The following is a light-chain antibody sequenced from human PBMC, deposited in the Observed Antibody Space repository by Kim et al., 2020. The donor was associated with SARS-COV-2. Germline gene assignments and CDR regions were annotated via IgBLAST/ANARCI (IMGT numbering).Light chain of an antibody. J-gene: IGLJ3*02. CDR2: RNK. Sequence: GQRVTIACSGSSSRLGRNYVCWDQQLPGTAPKLLIYRNKQRPSGVPDRFSGSKSGTSASLAISGIRSEDEADYYWAAWDDSLSGWVFGGGTQLTVL. V-gene: IGLV1-47*01. CDR1: SSRLGRNY. CDR3: AAWDDSLSGWV.